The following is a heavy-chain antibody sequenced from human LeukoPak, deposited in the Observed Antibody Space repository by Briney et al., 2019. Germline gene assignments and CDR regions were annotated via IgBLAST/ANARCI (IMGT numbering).Heavy chain of an antibody. Sequence: PGGSLRLSCAVSGFTFINYAMHWVRQAPGKGLEWVAVISYDGSNKYYGDSVKGRFTISRDNSKNTLYLQMNSLRAEDTAVYYCARFWGGSGWSFDYWGQGTLVTVTS. D-gene: IGHD6-19*01. J-gene: IGHJ4*02. CDR2: ISYDGSNK. V-gene: IGHV3-30-3*01. CDR3: ARFWGGSGWSFDY. CDR1: GFTFINYA.